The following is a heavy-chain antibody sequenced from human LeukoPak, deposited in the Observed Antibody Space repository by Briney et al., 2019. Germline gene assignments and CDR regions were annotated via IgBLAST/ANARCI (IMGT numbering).Heavy chain of an antibody. CDR1: GFTFSSYA. D-gene: IGHD3-9*01. Sequence: PSGGSLRLSCAASGFTFSSYAMHWVRQAPGKGLEWVSTIGFGDDSAYYADSVKGRFTISRDNSKNTLYLQMDYLRAEDTAVYYCAKDPTSVGGRHDWLLDSWGQGTLVTVSS. CDR3: AKDPTSVGGRHDWLLDS. CDR2: IGFGDDSA. J-gene: IGHJ5*02. V-gene: IGHV3-23*01.